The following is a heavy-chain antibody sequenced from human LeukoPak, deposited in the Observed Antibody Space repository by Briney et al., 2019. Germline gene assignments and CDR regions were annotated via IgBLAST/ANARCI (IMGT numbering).Heavy chain of an antibody. J-gene: IGHJ6*02. D-gene: IGHD3-9*01. CDR3: ARDPVLRYFDWSRTCCYYGMDV. Sequence: SETLSLTCTVSGGSISSGGYYWSWIRQHPGKGLEWIGYIYYSGSTYYNPSPKSRVTISVDTSKNQLSLKLSSVTAADTAVYYCARDPVLRYFDWSRTCCYYGMDVWGQGTTVTVSS. CDR2: IYYSGST. V-gene: IGHV4-31*03. CDR1: GGSISSGGYY.